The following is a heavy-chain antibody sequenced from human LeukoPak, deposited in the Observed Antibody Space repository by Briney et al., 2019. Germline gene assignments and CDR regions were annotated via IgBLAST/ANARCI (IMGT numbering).Heavy chain of an antibody. Sequence: GRSLRLSCAASGFTFDDYAMHWVRQAPGKGLEWVSGISWNSGSIGYADSVKGRFTISRDNAKNSLYLQMNSLRAEDTALYYCAKGISSSWADNWFDPWGQGTLVAVSS. V-gene: IGHV3-9*01. CDR2: ISWNSGSI. J-gene: IGHJ5*02. CDR3: AKGISSSWADNWFDP. CDR1: GFTFDDYA. D-gene: IGHD6-13*01.